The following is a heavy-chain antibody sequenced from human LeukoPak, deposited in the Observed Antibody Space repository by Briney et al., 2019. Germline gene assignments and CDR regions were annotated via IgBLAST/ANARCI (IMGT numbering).Heavy chain of an antibody. D-gene: IGHD2-2*01. CDR2: ISGSGGST. J-gene: IGHJ4*02. Sequence: GSLRLSCAASGFTFSSYAMSWVRQAPGKGLEWVSAISGSGGSTYYADSVKGRFTISRDNSKNTLYLQMNSLRAEDTAVYYCAKEASPSIVVVPAASDYWGQGTLVTVSS. CDR1: GFTFSSYA. V-gene: IGHV3-23*01. CDR3: AKEASPSIVVVPAASDY.